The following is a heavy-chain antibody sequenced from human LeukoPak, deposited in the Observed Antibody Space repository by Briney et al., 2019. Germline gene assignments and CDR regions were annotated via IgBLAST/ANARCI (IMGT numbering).Heavy chain of an antibody. Sequence: SVKVSCKASGGTFSSYAISWVRQAPGQGLEWMGRIIPIFGTANYAQKFQGRVTITTDESTSTAYMELSSLRSEDTAVYYCARGQHWNYRDYYYYYMDVWGKGTTVTVSS. CDR2: IIPIFGTA. CDR3: ARGQHWNYRDYYYYYMDV. CDR1: GGTFSSYA. J-gene: IGHJ6*03. V-gene: IGHV1-69*05. D-gene: IGHD1-7*01.